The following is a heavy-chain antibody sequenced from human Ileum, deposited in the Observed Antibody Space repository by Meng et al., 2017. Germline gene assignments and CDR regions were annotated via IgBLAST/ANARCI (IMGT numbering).Heavy chain of an antibody. J-gene: IGHJ4*02. CDR1: GLTFTNYA. CDR2: INDDGGKS. V-gene: IGHV3-23*01. Sequence: GESLKISCAVSGLTFTNYAMTWVRQAPGRGLEWVSGINDDGGKSFYADPVKGRFTISRDNSKSTLYLQMNSLRAEDSAVYYCVKGGWRTVFDYWGQGIPVTVSS. D-gene: IGHD3/OR15-3a*01. CDR3: VKGGWRTVFDY.